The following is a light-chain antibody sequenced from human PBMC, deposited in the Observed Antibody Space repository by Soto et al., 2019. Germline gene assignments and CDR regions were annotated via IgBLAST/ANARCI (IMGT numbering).Light chain of an antibody. J-gene: IGLJ3*02. V-gene: IGLV2-14*01. CDR2: EVS. Sequence: QSALTQPASVSGSPGQSITISCTGTSSDVVGYKYVSWYQQYPGKAPKLMIYEVSNRPSGVSNRFSGFKSGNTASLTISGPQAEDEADYYCSLYTSSSTLWVFGGGTKLTVL. CDR1: SSDVVGYKY. CDR3: SLYTSSSTLWV.